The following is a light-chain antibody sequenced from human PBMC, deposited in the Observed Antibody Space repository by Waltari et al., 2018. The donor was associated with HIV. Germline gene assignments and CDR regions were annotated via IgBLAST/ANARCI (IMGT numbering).Light chain of an antibody. J-gene: IGLJ2*01. CDR1: SLRSSY. CDR3: SSRDSSGNHVV. CDR2: GKN. Sequence: SSELTQDPAVSVALGQTVRITCQGDSLRSSYASWYQQKPGQAPVLVIYGKNNRPSGIPDRFSGSSSGNTASLTITGAQAEGEADYYCSSRDSSGNHVVFGGGTKLTVL. V-gene: IGLV3-19*01.